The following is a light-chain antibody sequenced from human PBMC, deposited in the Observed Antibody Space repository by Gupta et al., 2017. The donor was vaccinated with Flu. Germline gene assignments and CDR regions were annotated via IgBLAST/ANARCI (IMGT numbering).Light chain of an antibody. Sequence: QSALTQPRSVSGSTGQSVPISCTGTSSDVGGYNYVSWYQQHPGKAPKLMIYDVSKRPSGVPDRFSGSKSCNTASLTISGLQAEDEADYYCCSYAGSYVFGGGTKLTVL. J-gene: IGLJ3*02. CDR2: DVS. CDR1: SSDVGGYNY. CDR3: CSYAGSYV. V-gene: IGLV2-11*01.